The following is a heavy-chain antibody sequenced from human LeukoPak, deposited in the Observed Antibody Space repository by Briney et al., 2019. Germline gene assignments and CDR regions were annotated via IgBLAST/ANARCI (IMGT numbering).Heavy chain of an antibody. J-gene: IGHJ4*02. V-gene: IGHV4-39*01. D-gene: IGHD1-26*01. Sequence: PSETLSLTCTVSGGSISSSTYYWGWIRQPPGKGLEWIGSIYYSGSTYYNPSLKSRLTISVDTSKNQFSLKLSSVTAADTAVYYCARGVVGATTDYWGQGTLVTVSS. CDR3: ARGVVGATTDY. CDR2: IYYSGST. CDR1: GGSISSSTYY.